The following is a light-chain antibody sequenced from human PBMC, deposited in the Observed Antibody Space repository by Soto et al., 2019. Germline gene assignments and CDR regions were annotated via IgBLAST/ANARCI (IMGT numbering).Light chain of an antibody. V-gene: IGLV1-51*01. CDR3: AAWDYSLTSGV. CDR2: DDN. CDR1: SSNVGSNS. J-gene: IGLJ3*02. Sequence: QAVLTQPPSVSAAPGQRVTISCSGSSSNVGSNSVSWYQHLPGTAPKLLIYDDNKRPSGIPGRFSGSKSVTSATLGITGLQTGDEADYYCAAWDYSLTSGVFGGGTKLTVL.